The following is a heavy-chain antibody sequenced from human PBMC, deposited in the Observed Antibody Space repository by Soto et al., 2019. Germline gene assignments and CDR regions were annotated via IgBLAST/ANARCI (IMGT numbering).Heavy chain of an antibody. CDR2: ISGSGGST. V-gene: IGHV3-23*01. Sequence: PGGSLRLSCAASGFTFSSYAMSWVRQAPGKGLEWVSAISGSGGSTYYADSVKGRFTISRDNSKNTLYLQMNSLRAEDTAVYYCAKDQGNYDIPHGMDVWGQGTTVTVSS. CDR3: AKDQGNYDIPHGMDV. D-gene: IGHD3-9*01. J-gene: IGHJ6*02. CDR1: GFTFSSYA.